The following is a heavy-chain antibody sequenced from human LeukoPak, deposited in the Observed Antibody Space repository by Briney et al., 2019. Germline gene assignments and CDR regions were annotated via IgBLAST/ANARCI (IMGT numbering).Heavy chain of an antibody. CDR3: ARDSPGYLAYDS. Sequence: GGSLRLSCAASGFTFSTYGMTWVRQAPGKGPEWVANIKEDGSATYYVDSVKGRFTISRDNAKKSLYLQMNSLRAEDTAVYYCARDSPGYLAYDSWAQATLLTVSS. CDR2: IKEDGSAT. CDR1: GFTFSTYG. J-gene: IGHJ4*02. D-gene: IGHD1-1*01. V-gene: IGHV3-7*04.